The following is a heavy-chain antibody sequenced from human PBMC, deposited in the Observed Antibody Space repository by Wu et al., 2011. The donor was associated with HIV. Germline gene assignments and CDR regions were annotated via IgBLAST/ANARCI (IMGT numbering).Heavy chain of an antibody. CDR1: GGTFRSYA. CDR2: IIPIFGTP. D-gene: IGHD4-17*01. J-gene: IGHJ5*02. V-gene: IGHV1-69*05. CDR3: ARHLDITVTTVGWFDP. Sequence: QVQLVQSGAEVKKPGSSVKVSCKASGGTFRSYALSWVRQAPGQGLEWMGGIIPIFGTPNYAQRFQGRVTITTDESTSTAYMELSSLRSGDTAIYYCARHLDITVTTVGWFDPWGQGTLVTVSS.